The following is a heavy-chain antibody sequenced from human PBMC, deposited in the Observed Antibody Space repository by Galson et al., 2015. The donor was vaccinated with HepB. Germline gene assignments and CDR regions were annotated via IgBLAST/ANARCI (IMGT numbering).Heavy chain of an antibody. D-gene: IGHD6-13*01. CDR3: ARDVSSSWYANTVWFDP. J-gene: IGHJ5*02. CDR2: INTNTGNP. CDR1: GYTFTSYA. V-gene: IGHV7-4-1*02. Sequence: SVKVSCKASGYTFTSYAMNWVRQAPGQGLEWMGWINTNTGNPTYAQGFTGRFVFSLDTPVSTAYLQISSLKAEDTAVYYCARDVSSSWYANTVWFDPWGQGTLVTVSS.